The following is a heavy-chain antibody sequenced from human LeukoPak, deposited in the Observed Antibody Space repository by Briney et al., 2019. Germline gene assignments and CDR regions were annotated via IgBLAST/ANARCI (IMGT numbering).Heavy chain of an antibody. CDR1: GFTFSSYA. J-gene: IGHJ4*02. D-gene: IGHD4-23*01. Sequence: GGSLRLSCAASGFTFSSYAMSWVRQPPGKGLEWVANIKQDGSKKYYVDSVRGRFTISRDSAKNSLFLQMNSLRAEDTAVYYCAREVTPYYWGQGTLVTVSS. CDR2: IKQDGSKK. CDR3: AREVTPYY. V-gene: IGHV3-7*01.